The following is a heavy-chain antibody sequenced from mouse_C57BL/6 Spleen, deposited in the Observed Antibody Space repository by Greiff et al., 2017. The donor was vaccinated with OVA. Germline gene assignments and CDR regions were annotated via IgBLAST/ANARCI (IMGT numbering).Heavy chain of an antibody. J-gene: IGHJ4*01. V-gene: IGHV1-52*01. D-gene: IGHD1-1*01. Sequence: QVQLKQPGAELVRPGSSVKLSCKASGYTFTSYWMHWVKQRPIQGLEWIGNIDPSDSETHYNQKFKDKATLTVDKSSSTAYMQLSSLTSEDSAVYYCAITTVDYYAMDYWGQGTSVTVSS. CDR2: IDPSDSET. CDR1: GYTFTSYW. CDR3: AITTVDYYAMDY.